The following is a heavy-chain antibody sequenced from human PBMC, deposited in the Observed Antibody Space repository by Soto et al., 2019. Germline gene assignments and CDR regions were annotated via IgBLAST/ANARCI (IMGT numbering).Heavy chain of an antibody. CDR2: IYWDDDK. CDR1: GFSLSTSGVG. Sequence: QITLKESGPTLVKPTQTLTLTCTFSGFSLSTSGVGVGWIRQPPGKALEWLALIYWDDDKRYSPSLKSRLTITTDTSKNQVVLTMTNMDPVDTATYYCAPYDSSAPLGGGDAFDIWGQGTMVTVSS. V-gene: IGHV2-5*02. D-gene: IGHD3-22*01. CDR3: APYDSSAPLGGGDAFDI. J-gene: IGHJ3*02.